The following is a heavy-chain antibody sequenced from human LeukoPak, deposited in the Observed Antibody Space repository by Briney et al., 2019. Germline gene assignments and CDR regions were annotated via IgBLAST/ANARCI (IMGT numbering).Heavy chain of an antibody. CDR3: AKREKGTTGRFFDY. V-gene: IGHV3-43*01. CDR1: GFTFDDYP. D-gene: IGHD4-17*01. CDR2: ITWDGGST. Sequence: GGSLRLSCAASGFTFDDYPLHWVRQAPGKRLEWVSLITWDGGSTFYADSVKGRFTISRDNNKNSLYLQMNSLRAEDTALYYCAKREKGTTGRFFDYWGQGTLVTVSS. J-gene: IGHJ4*02.